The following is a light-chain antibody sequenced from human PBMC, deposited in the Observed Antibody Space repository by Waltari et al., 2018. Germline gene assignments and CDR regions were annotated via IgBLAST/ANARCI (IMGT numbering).Light chain of an antibody. CDR3: QQYSYWPPYT. CDR2: GAS. Sequence: EIVMTQSPATLSVSPGERATLSCRASQSVSSNLAWYQQKPGQAPRVLIYGASTRATGIPARFSGSGSGTEFTLTISSLQSEDFAFYYCQQYSYWPPYTFAQGTKLEIK. V-gene: IGKV3-15*01. J-gene: IGKJ2*01. CDR1: QSVSSN.